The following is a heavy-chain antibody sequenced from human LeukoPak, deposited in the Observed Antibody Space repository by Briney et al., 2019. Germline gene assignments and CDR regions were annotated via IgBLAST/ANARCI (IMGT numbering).Heavy chain of an antibody. Sequence: PRGSLRLSCAASGFTFNDYYMSWIRQAPGKGLEWVSYISSSVSTIYYADSVKGRFTISRDNAKNSLYLQMNSLRAEDTAVYYCARDGSGSYYNNPSPFWGQGTLVTVSS. CDR2: ISSSVSTI. CDR1: GFTFNDYY. CDR3: ARDGSGSYYNNPSPF. J-gene: IGHJ4*02. V-gene: IGHV3-11*01. D-gene: IGHD3-10*01.